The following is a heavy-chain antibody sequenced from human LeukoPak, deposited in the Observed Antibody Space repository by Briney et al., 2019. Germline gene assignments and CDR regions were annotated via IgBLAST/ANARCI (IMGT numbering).Heavy chain of an antibody. Sequence: NPSQTLSLTCTVSGGSISSGGYYWSWIRQHPGKGLGWIGYIYYSGSTYYNPSLKSRVTISVDTSKNQFSLKLSSVTAADTAVYYCARDQRLRFLEWLGFDPWGQGTLVTVSS. V-gene: IGHV4-31*03. D-gene: IGHD3-3*01. CDR1: GGSISSGGYY. J-gene: IGHJ5*02. CDR2: IYYSGST. CDR3: ARDQRLRFLEWLGFDP.